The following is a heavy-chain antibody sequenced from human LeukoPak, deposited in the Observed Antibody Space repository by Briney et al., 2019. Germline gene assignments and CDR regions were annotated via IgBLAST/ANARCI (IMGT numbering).Heavy chain of an antibody. V-gene: IGHV4-31*03. CDR3: ARTRGGGRYYYYYYMDV. Sequence: SQTLSLTCTVSGGSISSGGYYWSWIRQHPGKGLEWIGYIYYSGSTYYNPSLKSRVTISVDTSKNQFSLKLSSVTAADTAVYYCARTRGGGRYYYYYYMDVWGKGTTVTVSS. CDR1: GGSISSGGYY. J-gene: IGHJ6*03. CDR2: IYYSGST. D-gene: IGHD3-10*01.